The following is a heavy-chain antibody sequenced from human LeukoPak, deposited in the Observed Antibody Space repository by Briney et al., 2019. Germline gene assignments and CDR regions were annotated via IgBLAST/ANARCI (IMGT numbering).Heavy chain of an antibody. J-gene: IGHJ4*02. Sequence: ASVKVSCKASGYTFTSYYMHWVRQAPGQGLEWMGIINPSGGSTSYAQKFQGRVTVTRDTSTSTVYMELSSLRSEDTAVYYCARKSTVYDYVWGSYLDYWGQGTLVTVSS. V-gene: IGHV1-46*01. CDR3: ARKSTVYDYVWGSYLDY. D-gene: IGHD3-16*02. CDR2: INPSGGST. CDR1: GYTFTSYY.